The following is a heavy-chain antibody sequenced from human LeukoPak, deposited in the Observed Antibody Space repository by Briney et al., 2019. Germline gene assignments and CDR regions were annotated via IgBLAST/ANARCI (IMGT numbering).Heavy chain of an antibody. Sequence: PGGSLRLSCAASGFSFGDHWMAWVRQAPGKGLEWVANIKGDGTTKNYVDSVKGRFTISRDNAKNSLYLQMNSLRAEDTALYYCAKGPFFSSSDTCGMDVWGQGTTVTVSS. CDR1: GFSFGDHW. V-gene: IGHV3-7*03. D-gene: IGHD6-13*01. CDR3: AKGPFFSSSDTCGMDV. CDR2: IKGDGTTK. J-gene: IGHJ6*02.